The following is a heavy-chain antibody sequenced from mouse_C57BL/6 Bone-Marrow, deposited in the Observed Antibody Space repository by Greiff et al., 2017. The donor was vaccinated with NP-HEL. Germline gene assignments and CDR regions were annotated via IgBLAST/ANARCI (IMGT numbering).Heavy chain of an antibody. D-gene: IGHD1-1*01. CDR3: ARSSYYGIFDY. Sequence: QVQLQQSGAELARPGASVKMSCKASGYTFTSYTMHWVKQRPGQGLEWIGYINPSSGYTKYNQKFKDKATLNAYKSSSTAYMQLSRLTSEDSAVYYCARSSYYGIFDYWGQGTTLTVSS. CDR2: INPSSGYT. V-gene: IGHV1-4*01. J-gene: IGHJ2*01. CDR1: GYTFTSYT.